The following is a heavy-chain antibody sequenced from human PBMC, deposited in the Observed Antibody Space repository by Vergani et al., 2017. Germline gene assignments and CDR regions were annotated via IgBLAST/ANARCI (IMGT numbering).Heavy chain of an antibody. Sequence: EVQLVESGGGLVQPGRSLRLSCAASGFTFDDYAMHWVRQAPGKGLEWVSGISWNSGSIGYADSVKGRFTISRDNAKNSLYLQMNSLRAEDTALYYCAKVQLRFLGWLLEGAFDIWGQGTMVTVSS. V-gene: IGHV3-9*01. CDR2: ISWNSGSI. J-gene: IGHJ3*02. CDR3: AKVQLRFLGWLLEGAFDI. CDR1: GFTFDDYA. D-gene: IGHD3-3*01.